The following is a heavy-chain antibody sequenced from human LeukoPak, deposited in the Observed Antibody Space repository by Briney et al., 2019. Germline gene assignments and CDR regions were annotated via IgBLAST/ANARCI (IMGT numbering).Heavy chain of an antibody. J-gene: IGHJ4*02. D-gene: IGHD2-2*01. CDR3: ARADIVVVPADTGEFDY. CDR1: GFTFRLFS. V-gene: IGHV3-21*01. CDR2: ISGSSSLI. Sequence: PGGSLRLSCVGSGFTFRLFSLTWVRQAPGKGLEYLASISGSSSLIYYADSVKGRFTISRDNAKNSLYLQMNSLRAEDTAVYYCARADIVVVPADTGEFDYWGQGTLVTVSS.